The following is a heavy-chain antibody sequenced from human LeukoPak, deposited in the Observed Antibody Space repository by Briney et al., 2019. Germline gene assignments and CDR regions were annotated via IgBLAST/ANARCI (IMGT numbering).Heavy chain of an antibody. Sequence: PSETLSLTCTVSGGSISSYYWSWIRQPAGKGLEWIGRIYTSGSTNYNPSLKSRVTISVDTSKNQFSLKLSSVTAADTAVYYCAAREGGGSGSYYEAFDYWGQGTLVTVSS. D-gene: IGHD3-10*01. J-gene: IGHJ4*02. CDR3: AAREGGGSGSYYEAFDY. CDR1: GGSISSYY. CDR2: IYTSGST. V-gene: IGHV4-4*07.